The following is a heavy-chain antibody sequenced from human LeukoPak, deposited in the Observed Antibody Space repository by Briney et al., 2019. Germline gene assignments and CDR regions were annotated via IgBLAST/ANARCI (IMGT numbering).Heavy chain of an antibody. CDR2: ISWNSGSI. Sequence: GGSLRLSCAASGFTSDDYAMHWVRQAPGKGLEWVSGISWNSGSIGYADSVKGRFTISRDNAKNSLYLQMNSLRAEDTALYYCAKDRGAVTTSRFGYWGQGTLVTVSS. D-gene: IGHD4-4*01. CDR3: AKDRGAVTTSRFGY. CDR1: GFTSDDYA. J-gene: IGHJ4*02. V-gene: IGHV3-9*02.